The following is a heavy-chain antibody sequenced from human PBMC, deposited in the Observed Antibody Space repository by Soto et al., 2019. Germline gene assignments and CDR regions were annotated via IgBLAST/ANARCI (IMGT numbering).Heavy chain of an antibody. D-gene: IGHD3-22*01. J-gene: IGHJ4*02. Sequence: PSQTLSLTCAISGDSVSSNTAAWNWIRSSPSRGLEWLGRTYYRSNWRHDYAVSVKSRITVNPDTSKNHFSLQLNSVTPDDTAVYYCARTIYDSSGYSDYWGQGTLVTVSS. CDR3: ARTIYDSSGYSDY. CDR2: TYYRSNWRH. V-gene: IGHV6-1*01. CDR1: GDSVSSNTAA.